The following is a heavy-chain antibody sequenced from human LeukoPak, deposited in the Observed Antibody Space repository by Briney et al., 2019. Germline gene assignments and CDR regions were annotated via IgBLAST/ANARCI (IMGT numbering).Heavy chain of an antibody. Sequence: GGSLRLSCAASGFTFSSYTMNWVRQAPGKGLEWVSIISSGSSYIHYADSVKGRFTISRDNAKNSLYLQMNSLRAEDTAVYYCARARNDYGDYVFDFWGQGTLVTVSS. D-gene: IGHD4-17*01. J-gene: IGHJ4*02. CDR3: ARARNDYGDYVFDF. CDR2: ISSGSSYI. CDR1: GFTFSSYT. V-gene: IGHV3-21*01.